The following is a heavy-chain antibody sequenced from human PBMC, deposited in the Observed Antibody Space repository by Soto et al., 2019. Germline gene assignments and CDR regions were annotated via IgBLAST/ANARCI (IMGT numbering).Heavy chain of an antibody. CDR2: ISYDGSYQ. D-gene: IGHD1-1*01. Sequence: PGGSLRLSCASSGFTFSAYGMHWVRQGPGKGLEWVAVISYDGSYQYYADSVKGRFTISRDNSRNTLYLQMNSLGPEDTAVYYCANLDRLSQTWSDPWGQGTLVTVSS. CDR1: GFTFSAYG. CDR3: ANLDRLSQTWSDP. V-gene: IGHV3-30*18. J-gene: IGHJ5*02.